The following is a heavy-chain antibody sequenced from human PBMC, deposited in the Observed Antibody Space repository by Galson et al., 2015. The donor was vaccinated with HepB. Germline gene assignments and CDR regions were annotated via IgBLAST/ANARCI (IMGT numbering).Heavy chain of an antibody. J-gene: IGHJ4*02. CDR1: GFTFSSYA. V-gene: IGHV3-23*01. D-gene: IGHD3-22*01. CDR2: ISGSGGST. CDR3: AKVHGITMIVVVITEGFDY. Sequence: SLRLSCAASGFTFSSYAMSWVRQAPGKGLEWVSAISGSGGSTYYADSVKGRFTISRDNSKNTLYPQMNSLRAEDTAVYYCAKVHGITMIVVVITEGFDYWGQGTLVTVSS.